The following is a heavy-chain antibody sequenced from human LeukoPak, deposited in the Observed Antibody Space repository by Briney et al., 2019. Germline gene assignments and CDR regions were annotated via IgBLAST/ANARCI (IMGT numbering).Heavy chain of an antibody. D-gene: IGHD6-6*01. V-gene: IGHV3-23*01. CDR3: ARGGAARPDF. Sequence: GGTLRLSCAASGFTFSRYGMSWVRQAPGKGLEWVSAISGSGGSTYYADSVKGPFTISSDNSKNTLYLQMNSLRVEDTAVYYCARGGAARPDFWGQGTLVTVSS. CDR1: GFTFSRYG. J-gene: IGHJ4*02. CDR2: ISGSGGST.